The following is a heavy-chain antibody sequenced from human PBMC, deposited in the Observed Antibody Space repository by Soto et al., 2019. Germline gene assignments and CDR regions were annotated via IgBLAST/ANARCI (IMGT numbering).Heavy chain of an antibody. D-gene: IGHD6-6*01. CDR2: IYPGDSDT. J-gene: IGHJ6*02. CDR1: GYSFTSYW. CDR3: ERDPRLSSSPGMDV. Sequence: GESLKISCKGSGYSFTSYWIGWVRQMPGKGLEWMGIIYPGDSDTRYSPSFQGQVTISADKSISTAYLQMNSLRAEDTAVYYCERDPRLSSSPGMDVWGQGTTVTVSS. V-gene: IGHV5-51*01.